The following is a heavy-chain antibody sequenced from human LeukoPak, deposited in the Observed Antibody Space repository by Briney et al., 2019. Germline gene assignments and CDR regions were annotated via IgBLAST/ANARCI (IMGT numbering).Heavy chain of an antibody. D-gene: IGHD3-22*01. V-gene: IGHV4-59*08. CDR3: ARPHYYDSSQCWFDP. CDR1: GGSISSYY. Sequence: SETLSLTCTVSGGSISSYYWSWIRQPPGKGLEWIGYIYYSGSTNYNPSLKSRVTISVDTSKNQFSLKLSSVTAADTAVYYCARPHYYDSSQCWFDPWGQGTLVTVSS. CDR2: IYYSGST. J-gene: IGHJ5*02.